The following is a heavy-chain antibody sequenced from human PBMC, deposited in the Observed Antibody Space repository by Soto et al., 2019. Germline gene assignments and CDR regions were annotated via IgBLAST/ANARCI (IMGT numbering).Heavy chain of an antibody. D-gene: IGHD6-13*01. V-gene: IGHV3-23*01. CDR1: GFTFSSYA. CDR2: ISGSGGST. CDR3: AKDPRAGLGRTEEEGYYFDY. Sequence: GGSLRLSCAASGFTFSSYAMSWVRQAPGKGLEWVSAISGSGGSTYYADSVKGRFTISRDNSKNTLYLQMNSLRAEDTAVYYCAKDPRAGLGRTEEEGYYFDYWGQGTLVTVSS. J-gene: IGHJ4*02.